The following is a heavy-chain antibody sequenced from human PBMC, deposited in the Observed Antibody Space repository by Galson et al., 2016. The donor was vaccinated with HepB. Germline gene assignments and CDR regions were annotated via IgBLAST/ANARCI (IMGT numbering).Heavy chain of an antibody. CDR3: VQGSTAPAV. J-gene: IGHJ6*04. Sequence: SLRLSCAASGFTFNNYGMTWVRQAPGKGLEVVASISRSGDSTDYADSVKGRFTISRDNSKNTPSLQMNSLTADDTAIYYCVQGSTAPAVWGKGTTVTVSS. CDR1: GFTFNNYG. V-gene: IGHV3-23*01. CDR2: ISRSGDST. D-gene: IGHD1-26*01.